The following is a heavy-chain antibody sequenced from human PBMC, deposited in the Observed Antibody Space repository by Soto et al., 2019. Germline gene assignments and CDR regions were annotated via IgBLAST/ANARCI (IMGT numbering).Heavy chain of an antibody. CDR2: IYYSGST. V-gene: IGHV4-31*03. CDR3: ARSPFDWLWVGFDY. CDR1: GGSISSGGYY. D-gene: IGHD3-9*01. J-gene: IGHJ4*02. Sequence: QVQLQESGPGLVKPSQTLSLTCTVSGGSISSGGYYWSWIRQHPGKGLEWIGYIYYSGSTYYNPSLKSRVTLSVDTSKNQFSLKLSSVTAADTAVYYCARSPFDWLWVGFDYWGQGTLVTVSS.